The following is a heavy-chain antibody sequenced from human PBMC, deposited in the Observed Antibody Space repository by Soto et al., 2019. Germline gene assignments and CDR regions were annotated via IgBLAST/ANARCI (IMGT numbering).Heavy chain of an antibody. Sequence: EVQLLESGGGLXXXXXSXRLSCAASGFTFSNYAVTWVRQAPGKGLEWVSTISGSGGSTYYADSVKGRFTISRDNSKNTLYLQMNSLRAEDTAVYYCAKDQGSSWYEIDYWGQGTLVTVSS. D-gene: IGHD6-13*01. V-gene: IGHV3-23*01. CDR1: GFTFSNYA. J-gene: IGHJ4*02. CDR2: ISGSGGST. CDR3: AKDQGSSWYEIDY.